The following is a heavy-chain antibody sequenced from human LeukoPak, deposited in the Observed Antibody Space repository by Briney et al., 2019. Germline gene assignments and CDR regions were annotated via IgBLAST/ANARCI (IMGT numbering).Heavy chain of an antibody. Sequence: GGSLRLSCAASGFTFSSYAMHWVRQAPGKGLEWVAVISYDGSNKYYADSVRGRFTISRDNSKNTLYLQMNSLRGEDTAVYYCARGPRRKAITMVRGVIGSHYYMDVWGKGTTVTVSS. J-gene: IGHJ6*03. CDR2: ISYDGSNK. D-gene: IGHD3-10*01. CDR1: GFTFSSYA. CDR3: ARGPRRKAITMVRGVIGSHYYMDV. V-gene: IGHV3-30*04.